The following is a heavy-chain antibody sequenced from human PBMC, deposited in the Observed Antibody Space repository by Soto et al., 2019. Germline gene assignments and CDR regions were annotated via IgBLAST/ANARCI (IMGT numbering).Heavy chain of an antibody. CDR3: ARAPAHYYDFWSGYFGSFDY. V-gene: IGHV4-31*03. Sequence: SETLSLTCTVSGGSISGYYWSWIRQHPGKGLEWIGYIYYSGSTYYNPSLKSRVTISVDTSKNQFSLKLSSVTAADTAVYYCARAPAHYYDFWSGYFGSFDYWGQGTLVTVSS. D-gene: IGHD3-3*01. CDR1: GGSISGYY. J-gene: IGHJ4*02. CDR2: IYYSGST.